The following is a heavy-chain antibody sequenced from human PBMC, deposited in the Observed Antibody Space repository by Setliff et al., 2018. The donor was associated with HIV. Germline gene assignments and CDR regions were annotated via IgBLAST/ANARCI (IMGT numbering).Heavy chain of an antibody. CDR1: GFSLSTSAVA. J-gene: IGHJ4*02. V-gene: IGHV2-5*02. CDR2: IYGDNDK. CDR3: ARSTYYYGSGSYYYFDY. Sequence: SGPTLVNPTQTLTLTCTFSGFSLSTSAVAVGWIRQPPGKALEWLAVIYGDNDKRYSPSLKSRLTISKDTSKSQVVLTMTNMDPVDTATYYCARSTYYYGSGSYYYFDYWGQGTLVTVSS. D-gene: IGHD3-10*01.